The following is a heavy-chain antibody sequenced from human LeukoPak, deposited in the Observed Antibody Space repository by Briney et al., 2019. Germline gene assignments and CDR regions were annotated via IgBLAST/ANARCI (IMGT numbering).Heavy chain of an antibody. D-gene: IGHD6-19*01. Sequence: GGSLRLSCAASGFTSSSYSMNWVRQAPGKGLEWVSSISSSSSYIYYAGSVKGRFTISRDNAKNSLYLQMNSLRAEDTAVYYCARDIAVAGDAFDIWGQGTMVTVSS. J-gene: IGHJ3*02. CDR3: ARDIAVAGDAFDI. CDR2: ISSSSSYI. CDR1: GFTSSSYS. V-gene: IGHV3-21*01.